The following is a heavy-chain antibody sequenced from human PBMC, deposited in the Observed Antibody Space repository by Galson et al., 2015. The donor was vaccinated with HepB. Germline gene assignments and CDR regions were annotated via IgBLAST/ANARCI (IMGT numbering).Heavy chain of an antibody. CDR2: ITWNGGSV. J-gene: IGHJ4*02. CDR1: GFTFDDYA. D-gene: IGHD3-22*01. V-gene: IGHV3-9*01. CDR3: AKEAFDSSGHYFEYFDS. Sequence: SLRLSCAASGFTFDDYAMHWVRQAPGKGLEWIPYITWNGGSVGYEDSVKGRFTVSRDKAKNSLYLQMNSLRVEDTAFYYCAKEAFDSSGHYFEYFDSWGQGTLVTVSS.